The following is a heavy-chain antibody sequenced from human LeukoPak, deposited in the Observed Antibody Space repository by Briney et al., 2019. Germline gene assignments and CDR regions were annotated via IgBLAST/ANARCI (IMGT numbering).Heavy chain of an antibody. J-gene: IGHJ4*02. CDR2: IYYTAST. CDR3: ARRGGSGRAFDY. Sequence: SETLSLTCSVSGGSLSGGTYYWGWLRQPPGKGLEWIGSIYYTASTYDNPSLKSRVTISVDTSKNQFSLKLSSVTAADTAVYYCARRGGSGRAFDYWGQGTLVTVSS. V-gene: IGHV4-39*01. CDR1: GGSLSGGTYY. D-gene: IGHD1-26*01.